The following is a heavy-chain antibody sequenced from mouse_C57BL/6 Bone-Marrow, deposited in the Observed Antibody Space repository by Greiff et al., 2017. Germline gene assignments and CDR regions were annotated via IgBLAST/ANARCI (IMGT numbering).Heavy chain of an antibody. D-gene: IGHD1-1*01. CDR2: IYPGSGST. J-gene: IGHJ3*01. Sequence: VQLQQPGAELVKPGASVKMSCKASGYTFTSYWITWVKQRPGQGLEWIGDIYPGSGSTNYNEKFKSKATLTVDTSSSTAYMQLSSLTSEDSAVYYCARGGFITTVVATRFAYWGQGTLVTVSA. V-gene: IGHV1-55*01. CDR1: GYTFTSYW. CDR3: ARGGFITTVVATRFAY.